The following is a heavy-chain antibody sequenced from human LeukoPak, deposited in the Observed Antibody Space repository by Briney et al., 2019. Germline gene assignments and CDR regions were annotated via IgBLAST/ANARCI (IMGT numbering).Heavy chain of an antibody. CDR2: INPNTGDT. V-gene: IGHV1-2*02. D-gene: IGHD3-22*01. Sequence: ASMKVSCKASGYTFTGYYMHLVRQAPGQGLEWMGWINPNTGDTNYAQKFQGRVTMTRDTSISTAYMELSRLRSDDTAVYYCARDYYYDSSTRDWGQGTLVTVSS. CDR1: GYTFTGYY. J-gene: IGHJ4*02. CDR3: ARDYYYDSSTRD.